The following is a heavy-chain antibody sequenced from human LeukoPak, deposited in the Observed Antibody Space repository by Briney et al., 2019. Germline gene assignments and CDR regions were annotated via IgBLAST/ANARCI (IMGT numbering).Heavy chain of an antibody. CDR3: AKDEGTTRPDYFDY. D-gene: IGHD6-6*01. V-gene: IGHV3-30*02. CDR2: IRKDGNNE. Sequence: GGSLRLSCAASGFTFNAYAIHWVRQAPGKGLEWVAFIRKDGNNENYADSVKGRFTISRDNSKNTLYLQMDSLRAEDTAVYYCAKDEGTTRPDYFDYWGQGTLVTVSS. CDR1: GFTFNAYA. J-gene: IGHJ4*02.